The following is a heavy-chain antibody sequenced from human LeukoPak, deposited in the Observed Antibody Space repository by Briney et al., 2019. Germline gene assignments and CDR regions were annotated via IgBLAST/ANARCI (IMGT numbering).Heavy chain of an antibody. CDR1: GYTFTSYD. D-gene: IGHD2-21*02. CDR2: MNPNSGNT. J-gene: IGHJ4*02. Sequence: ASVKVSCKASGYTFTSYDINWVRQATGQGLEWMGWMNPNSGNTGYAQKFQGRVTMTRNTSISTAYMELSSLRSEDTAVYYCARAAYCGGDCYPFPFDYWGQGTLVTVSS. CDR3: ARAAYCGGDCYPFPFDY. V-gene: IGHV1-8*01.